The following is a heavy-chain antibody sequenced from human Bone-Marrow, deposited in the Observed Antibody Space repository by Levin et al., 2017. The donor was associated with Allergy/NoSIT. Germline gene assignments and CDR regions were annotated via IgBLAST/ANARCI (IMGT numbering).Heavy chain of an antibody. CDR1: GFTFSNFG. CDR2: IWSDGTKK. CDR3: ARGSSGSDYYMDV. D-gene: IGHD6-6*01. V-gene: IGHV3-33*01. J-gene: IGHJ6*03. Sequence: AGESLKISCAASGFTFSNFGMHWARQAPGKGLEWVAVIWSDGTKKYYADSVKGRFTISRDNSKNTLDLQMNSLRAGDTGVYYCARGSSGSDYYMDVWGKGTTVTVSS.